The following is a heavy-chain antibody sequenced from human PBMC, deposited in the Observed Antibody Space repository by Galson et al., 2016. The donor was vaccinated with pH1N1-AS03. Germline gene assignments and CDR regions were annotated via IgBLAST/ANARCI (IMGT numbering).Heavy chain of an antibody. CDR3: ARTSGAYFGSAFDI. CDR1: GFIFSNIG. CDR2: ISSDSTTI. J-gene: IGHJ3*02. V-gene: IGHV3-48*03. Sequence: SLRLSCAASGFIFSNIGMNWVRQAPGKGLEWVSYISSDSTTIYYADSVKGRLTISRDNAKNSLYLQMNSLTAEDTAIYYCARTSGAYFGSAFDIWGQGTMVTVSS. D-gene: IGHD1-26*01.